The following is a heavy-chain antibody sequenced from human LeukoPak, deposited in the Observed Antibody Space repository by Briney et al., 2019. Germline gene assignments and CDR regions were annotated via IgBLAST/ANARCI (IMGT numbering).Heavy chain of an antibody. J-gene: IGHJ3*02. Sequence: PGGSLRLSCAASGFTFSSYAMHWVRQAPGKGLEFVSAISSHGGSTYYAISVKGRFTISRDNSKNTLYLQMNSLRAEDTAVYYCAKLTADSSGSDAFDIWGQGTMVTVSS. CDR2: ISSHGGST. D-gene: IGHD3-22*01. CDR3: AKLTADSSGSDAFDI. CDR1: GFTFSSYA. V-gene: IGHV3-64*01.